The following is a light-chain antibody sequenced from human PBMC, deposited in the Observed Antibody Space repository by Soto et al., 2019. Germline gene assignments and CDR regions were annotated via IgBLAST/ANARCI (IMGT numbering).Light chain of an antibody. CDR2: DVS. J-gene: IGLJ2*01. V-gene: IGLV2-14*01. CDR3: SSYTSSSTWV. CDR1: SSDVGGYNY. Sequence: QSALTQPASVSGSPGQSITISCPGTSSDVGGYNYVSWYQQHPGKAPQLMIYDVSNRPSGVSNRFSGSKSGNTASLTISGLQAEDEADYYRSSYTSSSTWVFGGGTKLTVL.